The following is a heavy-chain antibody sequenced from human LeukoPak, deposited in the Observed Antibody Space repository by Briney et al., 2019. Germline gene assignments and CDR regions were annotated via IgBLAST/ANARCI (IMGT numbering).Heavy chain of an antibody. CDR1: GYTFTGYY. J-gene: IGHJ4*02. V-gene: IGHV1-2*02. Sequence: ASVKVSCKASGYTFTGYYMHWVRQAPGQGLEWMGWINPNSGGTNYAQKFQGRVTMTRDTSISTAYMELSRLRSDDTAVYYCARETNPPRLSTYYFDYWGQGTLVTVSS. D-gene: IGHD6-25*01. CDR3: ARETNPPRLSTYYFDY. CDR2: INPNSGGT.